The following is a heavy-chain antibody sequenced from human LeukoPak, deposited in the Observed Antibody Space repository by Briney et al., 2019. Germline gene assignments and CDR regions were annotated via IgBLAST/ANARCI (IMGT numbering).Heavy chain of an antibody. Sequence: SGGSLRPSCAASGFTFSSYSMTWVRQAPGKGLEWVSSISGSGSYIYYADSVKGRFTISRDNAKNSLYLQVNSLRAEDTAVYYCARDSYGGYSFDYWGQGTLVTVSS. CDR1: GFTFSSYS. CDR3: ARDSYGGYSFDY. CDR2: ISGSGSYI. J-gene: IGHJ4*02. V-gene: IGHV3-21*01. D-gene: IGHD4-23*01.